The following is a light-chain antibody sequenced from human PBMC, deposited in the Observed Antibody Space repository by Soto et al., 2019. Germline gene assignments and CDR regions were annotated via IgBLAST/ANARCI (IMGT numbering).Light chain of an antibody. J-gene: IGKJ4*01. Sequence: DIQMTQSPSSVSASVGDRVTITCRASQGVSSWFAWFQQKPGEAPRLLIYAASSLHSGVPSRFSGSGSGTDFTLTISSLQPEDFATYYCQQGNSFPLTFGGGTKVEIK. CDR2: AAS. V-gene: IGKV1-12*01. CDR1: QGVSSW. CDR3: QQGNSFPLT.